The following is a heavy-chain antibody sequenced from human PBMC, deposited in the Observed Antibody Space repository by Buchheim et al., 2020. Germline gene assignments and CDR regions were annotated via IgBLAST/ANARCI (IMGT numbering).Heavy chain of an antibody. V-gene: IGHV4-59*01. CDR3: VRGDDYDNYTMDV. CDR2: IYDTGST. Sequence: QVQLQESGPGLVKASETLSLTCTVSGGSMTSYYWNWIRQPPGNGLEWIGLIYDTGSTTYSPSLKSRVSISVDTSQNPFSLKLSSVTAADTAVYYCVRGDDYDNYTMDVWGQGTT. J-gene: IGHJ6*02. CDR1: GGSMTSYY.